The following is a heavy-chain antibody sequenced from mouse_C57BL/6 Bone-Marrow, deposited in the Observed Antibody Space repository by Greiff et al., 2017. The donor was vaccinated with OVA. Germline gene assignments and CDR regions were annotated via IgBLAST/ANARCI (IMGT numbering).Heavy chain of an antibody. CDR1: GYTFTSYW. D-gene: IGHD1-1*01. J-gene: IGHJ4*01. Sequence: QVHVKQPGAELVKPGASVKLSCKASGYTFTSYWMHWVKQRPGQGLEWIGMIHPNSGSTNYNEKFKSKATLTVDKSSSTAYMQLSSLTSEDSAVYYCARLTPVLITTVVADYAMDYWGQGTSVTVSS. V-gene: IGHV1-64*01. CDR3: ARLTPVLITTVVADYAMDY. CDR2: IHPNSGST.